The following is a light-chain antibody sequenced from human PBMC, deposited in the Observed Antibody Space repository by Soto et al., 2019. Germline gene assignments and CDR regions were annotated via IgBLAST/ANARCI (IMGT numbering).Light chain of an antibody. CDR2: GAS. J-gene: IGKJ4*01. V-gene: IGKV3-15*01. Sequence: EKALTQSPVTLSLSPGERATLSCRASQSVSSNLAWYRQRPGQAPRLLIYGASTRASGVPDRFSGSGSGTEFILTISSLQSEDSAVYYCQQYDAWPALTFGGGTKV. CDR3: QQYDAWPALT. CDR1: QSVSSN.